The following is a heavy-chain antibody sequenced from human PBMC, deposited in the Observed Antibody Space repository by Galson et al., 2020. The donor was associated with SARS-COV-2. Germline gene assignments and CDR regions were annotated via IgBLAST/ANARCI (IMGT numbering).Heavy chain of an antibody. CDR1: GYTFSGHY. CDR2: INPNSGDT. CDR3: TRGRNSSPFYHFDP. D-gene: IGHD3-10*01. J-gene: IGHJ5*02. Sequence: ASVKVSCKASGYTFSGHYMHWVRLAPGQGLEWMGRINPNSGDTDVAQKFQGRVTMTTDTSLTTAYMELSRLTSDDTAVYYCTRGRNSSPFYHFDPWGQGTLFTVS. V-gene: IGHV1-2*06.